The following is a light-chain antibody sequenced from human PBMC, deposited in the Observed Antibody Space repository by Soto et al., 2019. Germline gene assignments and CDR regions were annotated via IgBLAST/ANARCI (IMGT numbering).Light chain of an antibody. CDR1: SSNIGAGYD. Sequence: QSVLTQPPSVSGAPGQRVTISCTGSSSNIGAGYDVHWYQQLPGRAPKHLIYGNTNRPSGVPDRFSGSKSGTSASLAITGLQAEDEADYYCLSFDSSLSVVFGGGTKLTVL. V-gene: IGLV1-40*01. CDR3: LSFDSSLSVV. CDR2: GNT. J-gene: IGLJ2*01.